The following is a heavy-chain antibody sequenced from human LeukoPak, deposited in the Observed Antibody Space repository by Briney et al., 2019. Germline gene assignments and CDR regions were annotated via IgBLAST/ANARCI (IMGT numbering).Heavy chain of an antibody. V-gene: IGHV1-2*02. CDR1: GYTFTGYY. CDR3: AREYAVAALTFDY. Sequence: ASVKVSCKASGYTFTGYYMHWVRQAPGQGLEWMGWINPNSGGTNYAQKFQGRVTMTRDTSISTAYMELSWLRSDDTAVYYCAREYAVAALTFDYWGQGTLVTVSS. D-gene: IGHD6-19*01. J-gene: IGHJ4*01. CDR2: INPNSGGT.